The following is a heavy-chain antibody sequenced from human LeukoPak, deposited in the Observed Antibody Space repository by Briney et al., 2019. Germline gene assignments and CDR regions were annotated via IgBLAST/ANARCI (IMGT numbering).Heavy chain of an antibody. Sequence: GGSLRLSCAASGFTFSSYWMSWVRQAPGKGLEWVSAISGSGGSTYYADSVKGRFTISRDNSKNTLYLQMNSLRAEDTAVYYCAKQQWLVMTGYWGQGTLVTVSS. V-gene: IGHV3-23*01. CDR3: AKQQWLVMTGY. J-gene: IGHJ4*02. D-gene: IGHD6-19*01. CDR1: GFTFSSYW. CDR2: ISGSGGST.